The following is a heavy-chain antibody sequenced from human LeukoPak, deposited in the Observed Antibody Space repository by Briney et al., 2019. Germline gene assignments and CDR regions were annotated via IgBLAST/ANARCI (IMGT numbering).Heavy chain of an antibody. CDR3: ARGMGATTQSLFDQ. CDR2: IGTAGDT. V-gene: IGHV3-13*04. J-gene: IGHJ4*02. Sequence: GGSLRLSCAASGFTFSSYDMHWVRQATGKGLEWVPGIGTAGDTYYPGSVKGRFTISRENAKNSLYLQMNSLRAGDTAVYYCARGMGATTQSLFDQWGQGTLVTVSS. CDR1: GFTFSSYD. D-gene: IGHD1-26*01.